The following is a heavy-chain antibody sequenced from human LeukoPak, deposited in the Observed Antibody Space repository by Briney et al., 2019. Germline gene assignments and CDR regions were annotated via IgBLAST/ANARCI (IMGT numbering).Heavy chain of an antibody. Sequence: LSGGSLRLSCAASGFNFSSYGMHWVRQAPGKGREWVAFIRYDGNNKYYADSVKGRFTISRDNSKNTLYVRMNSLRAEDTTVYYCAKDGGLWQWLVQREVDYWGQGTLVTVSS. CDR3: AKDGGLWQWLVQREVDY. D-gene: IGHD6-19*01. CDR1: GFNFSSYG. J-gene: IGHJ4*02. V-gene: IGHV3-30*02. CDR2: IRYDGNNK.